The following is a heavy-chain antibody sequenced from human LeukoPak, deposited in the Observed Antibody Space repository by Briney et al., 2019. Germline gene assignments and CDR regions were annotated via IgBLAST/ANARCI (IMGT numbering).Heavy chain of an antibody. D-gene: IGHD6-19*01. CDR2: ISSIGSTI. CDR1: GFTFSSYE. Sequence: GGSLRLSCAASGFTFSSYEMNWVRQAPGKGLEWVSYISSIGSTIYYADSVKGRFTISRDNAKNSLYLQMNSLRAEDTAVYYCARDGSSGWYQVAFDIWGQGTMVTVSS. J-gene: IGHJ3*02. CDR3: ARDGSSGWYQVAFDI. V-gene: IGHV3-48*03.